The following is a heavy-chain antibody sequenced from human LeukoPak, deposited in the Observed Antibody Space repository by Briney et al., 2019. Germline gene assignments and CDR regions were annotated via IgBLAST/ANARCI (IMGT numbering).Heavy chain of an antibody. J-gene: IGHJ2*01. CDR2: ISSSGLYI. Sequence: GGSLRLSCEVSGFTSSTYTMNWVRQAPGKGLEWVSSISSSGLYIYYADSVKGLFTISRDNAKNSLYLQMSSLRAEDTAVYYCAREERDGYNYYWYFDLWGRGTLVTVSS. CDR3: AREERDGYNYYWYFDL. V-gene: IGHV3-21*01. D-gene: IGHD5-24*01. CDR1: GFTSSTYT.